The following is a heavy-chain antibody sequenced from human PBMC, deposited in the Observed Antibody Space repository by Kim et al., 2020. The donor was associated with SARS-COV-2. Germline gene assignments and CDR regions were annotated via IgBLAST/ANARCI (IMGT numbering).Heavy chain of an antibody. CDR3: EKAATENGGSCYAADY. D-gene: IGHD2-15*01. CDR2: ISGSGGST. V-gene: IGHV3-23*01. Sequence: GGSLRLSCAASGFTFSSYAMSWVRQAPGKGLEWVSAISGSGGSTYYADSVKGRITISRDNTNNTLHLKKNSRTDDATAEYYWEKAATENGGSCYAADYWG. CDR1: GFTFSSYA. J-gene: IGHJ4*01.